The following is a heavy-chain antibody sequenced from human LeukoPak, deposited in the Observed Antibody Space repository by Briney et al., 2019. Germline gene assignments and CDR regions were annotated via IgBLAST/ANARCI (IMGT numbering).Heavy chain of an antibody. V-gene: IGHV3-74*01. Sequence: SGGSLRLSCAASGFTFSSYWMHWVRQAPGKGLVWVSRINSDGSSTSYADSVKGRFTISRDNAKNTLYLQMNSLRAEDTAVYYCAREQLGYYGMDVWGQGTTVTVPS. D-gene: IGHD3-16*01. J-gene: IGHJ6*02. CDR1: GFTFSSYW. CDR3: AREQLGYYGMDV. CDR2: INSDGSST.